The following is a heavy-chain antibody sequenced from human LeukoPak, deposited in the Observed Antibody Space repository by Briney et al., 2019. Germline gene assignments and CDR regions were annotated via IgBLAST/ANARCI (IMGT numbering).Heavy chain of an antibody. J-gene: IGHJ3*02. V-gene: IGHV4-34*01. Sequence: SETLSLTCGVYGGSFSGYYWSWLRQPPGEGLEWIGEIYHSGSTNYNPSLKSRVTISVDKSKNQFSLKLSSVTAADTAVYYCARDLSSGGDPLAFDIWGQGTMVTVSS. D-gene: IGHD2-21*02. CDR3: ARDLSSGGDPLAFDI. CDR2: IYHSGST. CDR1: GGSFSGYY.